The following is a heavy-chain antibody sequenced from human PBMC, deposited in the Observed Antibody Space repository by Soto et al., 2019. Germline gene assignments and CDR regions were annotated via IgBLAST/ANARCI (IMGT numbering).Heavy chain of an antibody. CDR3: ARDFDWSGFDP. CDR2: IYYSGST. V-gene: IGHV4-31*03. J-gene: IGHJ5*02. CDR1: GGSISSGGYY. Sequence: PSETLSLTCTVSGGSISSGGYYWSWIRQHPGKGLEWIGYIYYSGSTYYNPSLKSRVTISVDTSKNQFSLKLSSVTAADTAVYYCARDFDWSGFDPWGQGTLLTVSS. D-gene: IGHD3-9*01.